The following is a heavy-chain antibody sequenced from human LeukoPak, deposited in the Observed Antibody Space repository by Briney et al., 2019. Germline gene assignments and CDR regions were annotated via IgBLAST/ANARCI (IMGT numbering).Heavy chain of an antibody. Sequence: GGSLRLSCAASGFTFSSYAMSWVRQAPGKGLEWVSAISGSGDSTYYADSVKGRFTISRDNAKNSVYLQMNSLRDEDTAVYYCARGGLEWLSYWGQGTLVTVSS. CDR3: ARGGLEWLSY. CDR2: ISGSGDST. CDR1: GFTFSSYA. D-gene: IGHD6-19*01. V-gene: IGHV3-23*01. J-gene: IGHJ4*02.